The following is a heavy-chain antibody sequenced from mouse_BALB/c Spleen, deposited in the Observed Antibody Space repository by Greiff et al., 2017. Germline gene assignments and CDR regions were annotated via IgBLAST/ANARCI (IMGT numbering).Heavy chain of an antibody. Sequence: VQLQQSGAELVMPGASVKMSCKASGYTFTDYWMHWVKQRPGQGLEWIGAIDTSDSYTSYNQKFKGKATLTVDESSSTAYMQLSSLTSEDSAVYYCARYDYDDGYAMDYWGQGTSVTVSS. V-gene: IGHV1-69*01. CDR1: GYTFTDYW. D-gene: IGHD2-4*01. CDR2: IDTSDSYT. CDR3: ARYDYDDGYAMDY. J-gene: IGHJ4*01.